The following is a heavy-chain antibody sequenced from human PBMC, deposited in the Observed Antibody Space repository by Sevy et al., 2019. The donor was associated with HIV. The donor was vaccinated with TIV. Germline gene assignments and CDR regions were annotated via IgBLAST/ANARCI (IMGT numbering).Heavy chain of an antibody. V-gene: IGHV3-20*04. CDR1: GLNFDDNG. CDR3: ARERCCGGDCYYFDY. CDR2: INWNGVGT. D-gene: IGHD2-21*02. J-gene: IGHJ4*02. Sequence: GGSLRLSCAASGLNFDDNGMSWVRQAPGKGLEWVSAINWNGVGTSYADSEKGRFTISRDNAKNSLYVQMNSLRAEDTALYYCARERCCGGDCYYFDYWGQGTLVTVSS.